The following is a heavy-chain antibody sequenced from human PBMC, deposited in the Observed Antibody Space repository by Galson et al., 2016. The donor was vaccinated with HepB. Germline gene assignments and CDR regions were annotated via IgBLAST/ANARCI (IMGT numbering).Heavy chain of an antibody. V-gene: IGHV3-73*01. D-gene: IGHD1-26*01. CDR3: ARFRWDLKDYYFES. Sequence: SLRLSCAASGFSFSGSGTHWVRQASGKGLEWVGRIRSKSYSYATAYAASVKGRFIISRDDSKNTTYLQMNSLKTEDSAVYYCARFRWDLKDYYFESWGQGTLVTVSS. CDR2: IRSKSYSYAT. CDR1: GFSFSGSG. J-gene: IGHJ4*02.